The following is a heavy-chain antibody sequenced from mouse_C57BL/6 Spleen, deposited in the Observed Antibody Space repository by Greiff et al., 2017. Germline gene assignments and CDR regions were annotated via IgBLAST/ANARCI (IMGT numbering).Heavy chain of an antibody. CDR2: ISDGGSYT. CDR1: GFTFSSYA. CDR3: ARGYYDGYYVWFAY. J-gene: IGHJ3*01. V-gene: IGHV5-4*01. D-gene: IGHD2-3*01. Sequence: EVQLVESGGGLVKPGGSLKLSCAASGFTFSSYAMSWVRQTPEKRLEWVATISDGGSYTYYPDNVKGRFTISRDNAKNNLYLQMSHLKSEDTAMYYCARGYYDGYYVWFAYWGQGTLVTVSA.